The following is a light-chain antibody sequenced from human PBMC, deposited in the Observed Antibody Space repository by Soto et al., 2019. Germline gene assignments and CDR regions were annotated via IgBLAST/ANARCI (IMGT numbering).Light chain of an antibody. CDR1: SGHSSYA. V-gene: IGLV4-69*01. Sequence: QSVLTQSPSASASLGASVKLTCTLSSGHSSYAIAWHQQQPEKGPRYLMKLNSDGSHSKGDGIPDRFSGSSSGAERYLTISSLQSEDEADYYCQTWATAIQVSGGGTKLTVL. J-gene: IGLJ2*01. CDR2: LNSDGSH. CDR3: QTWATAIQV.